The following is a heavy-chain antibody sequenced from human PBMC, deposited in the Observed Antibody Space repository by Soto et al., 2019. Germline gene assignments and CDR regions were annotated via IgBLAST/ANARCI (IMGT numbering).Heavy chain of an antibody. V-gene: IGHV4-39*01. CDR1: GGSISSSSYY. D-gene: IGHD2-21*02. CDR3: ARHVDFRHIVVVTASWFDP. J-gene: IGHJ5*02. CDR2: IYYSGST. Sequence: QLQLQESGPGLVKPSETLSLTCTVSGGSISSSSYYWGWIRQPPGKGLEWIGSIYYSGSTYYNPSLKSRVTLSVDTSKNRFSLKLSAVTAADTAVYYCARHVDFRHIVVVTASWFDPWGQGTLVTVSS.